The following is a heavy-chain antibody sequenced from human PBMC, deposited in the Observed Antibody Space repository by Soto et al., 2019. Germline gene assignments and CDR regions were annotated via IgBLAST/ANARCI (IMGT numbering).Heavy chain of an antibody. CDR2: INHSGST. J-gene: IGHJ4*02. CDR3: ARGDKTDRYGDYAKGGPKH. D-gene: IGHD4-17*01. Sequence: SETLSLTCAVYGGSFSGYYWSWIRQPPGKGLEWIGEINHSGSTNYNPSLKSRVTISVDTSKNQFSLKLSSVTAADTAVYYCARGDKTDRYGDYAKGGPKHWGQGTLVTVSS. CDR1: GGSFSGYY. V-gene: IGHV4-34*01.